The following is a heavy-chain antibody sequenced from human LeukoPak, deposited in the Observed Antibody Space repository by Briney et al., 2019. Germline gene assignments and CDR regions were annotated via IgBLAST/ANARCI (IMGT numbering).Heavy chain of an antibody. J-gene: IGHJ6*03. CDR2: IKLDGSEK. V-gene: IGHV3-7*01. Sequence: GGSLRLSCAASEFTFSRNWMTWVRQAPGKGLEWVANIKLDGSEKNYVDSVKGRFTISRDSAKNSLYLQMDSLRAEDTAVYYCARLRVTSNYYMDVWGKGTTVTVS. CDR1: EFTFSRNW. CDR3: ARLRVTSNYYMDV. D-gene: IGHD4-17*01.